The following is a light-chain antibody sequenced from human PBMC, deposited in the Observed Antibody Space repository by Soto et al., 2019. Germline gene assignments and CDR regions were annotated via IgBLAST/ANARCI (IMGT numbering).Light chain of an antibody. CDR2: AAF. Sequence: IVLTQSPGTLSLAPGDRATISCRASQSVSTKDLAWYQQKSGQAPRLLIYAAFRRATGIPDRFSGSASGTDFTLTINRLQPEDFAVYYCQQYGDSPLYTFGQGTNLEIK. CDR1: QSVSTKD. CDR3: QQYGDSPLYT. J-gene: IGKJ2*01. V-gene: IGKV3-20*01.